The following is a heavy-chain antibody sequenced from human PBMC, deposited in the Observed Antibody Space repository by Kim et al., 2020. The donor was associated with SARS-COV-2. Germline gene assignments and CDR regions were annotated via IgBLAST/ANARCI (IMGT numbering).Heavy chain of an antibody. D-gene: IGHD6-19*01. CDR1: GFSVTDYG. CDR3: AKSGVGSVWSKCFFES. J-gene: IGHJ4*03. Sequence: GGSLRLSCAASGFSVTDYGMTWVRQAPGKGLEWVSYLGRTGGTYYADSVQGRFTVSRDKSKNRVDLQMTSLRADDTATYYCAKSGVGSVWSKCFFESWG. CDR2: LGRTGGT. V-gene: IGHV3-23*01.